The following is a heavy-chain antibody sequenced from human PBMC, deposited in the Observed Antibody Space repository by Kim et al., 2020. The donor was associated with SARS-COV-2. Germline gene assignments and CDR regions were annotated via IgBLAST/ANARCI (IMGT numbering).Heavy chain of an antibody. D-gene: IGHD1-20*01. CDR2: ICSSGDRT. Sequence: GGSLRLSCAASGFAFRDHAVSWVRQAPGKGLEWVSTICSSGDRTYYADSVKDRFTITRDNSKNTLYLQMYSLRADDTAVFYCAKGRKRSGYKIDFFDNWG. CDR1: GFAFRDHA. J-gene: IGHJ4*01. CDR3: AKGRKRSGYKIDFFDN. V-gene: IGHV3-23*01.